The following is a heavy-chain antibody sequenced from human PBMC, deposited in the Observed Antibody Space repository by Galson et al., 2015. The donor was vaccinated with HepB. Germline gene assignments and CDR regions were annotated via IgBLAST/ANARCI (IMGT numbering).Heavy chain of an antibody. CDR1: GFTFSSYS. V-gene: IGHV3-21*01. D-gene: IGHD4-17*01. J-gene: IGHJ3*02. Sequence: SLRLSCAASGFTFSSYSMNWVRQAPGKGLEWVSSISSNSNYIYYADSVKGRFTISRDNAKNSLYLQMHSLRAEDTAVYYCARFMAQSNYGDRADTLDIWGQGTMVTVSS. CDR2: ISSNSNYI. CDR3: ARFMAQSNYGDRADTLDI.